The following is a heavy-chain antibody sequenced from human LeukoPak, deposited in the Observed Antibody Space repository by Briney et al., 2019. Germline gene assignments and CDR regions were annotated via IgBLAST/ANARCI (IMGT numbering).Heavy chain of an antibody. D-gene: IGHD1-26*01. CDR3: ASTKHLGATNPFDP. Sequence: SETLSLTCTVSGGSISSDNYYWGWIRQPPGKGLEWIGSIYYSGSTNYNPSLKSRVTISVDTSKNQFSLKLSSVTAADTAVYYCASTKHLGATNPFDPWGQGTLVTVSS. J-gene: IGHJ5*02. V-gene: IGHV4-39*07. CDR2: IYYSGST. CDR1: GGSISSDNYY.